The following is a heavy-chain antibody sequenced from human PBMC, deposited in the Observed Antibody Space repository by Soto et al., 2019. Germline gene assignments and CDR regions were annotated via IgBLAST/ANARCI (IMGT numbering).Heavy chain of an antibody. CDR2: IWYDGSNK. J-gene: IGHJ2*01. CDR3: ARDGYGDYGGYFDL. Sequence: QVQLVESGGGVVQPGRSLRLSCAASGFTFSSYGMHWVRQAPGKGLEWVAVIWYDGSNKYYADSVKGRFTISRDNSKNTLYLQVNSLRAEDTAVYYCARDGYGDYGGYFDLWGRGTLVTVSS. CDR1: GFTFSSYG. V-gene: IGHV3-33*01. D-gene: IGHD4-17*01.